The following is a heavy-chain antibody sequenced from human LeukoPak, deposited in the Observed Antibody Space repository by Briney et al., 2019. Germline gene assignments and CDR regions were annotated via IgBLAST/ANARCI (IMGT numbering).Heavy chain of an antibody. CDR2: IYYSGST. CDR1: GGSISSYY. V-gene: IGHV4-59*01. Sequence: SETLSLTCTDSGGSISSYYWSWIRQPPGKGLEWIGYIYYSGSTNYNPSLKSRVTISVDTSKNQFSLKLSSVTAADTAVYYCARASWIQLWSPHADYYYMDVWGKGTTVTVSS. D-gene: IGHD5-18*01. CDR3: ARASWIQLWSPHADYYYMDV. J-gene: IGHJ6*03.